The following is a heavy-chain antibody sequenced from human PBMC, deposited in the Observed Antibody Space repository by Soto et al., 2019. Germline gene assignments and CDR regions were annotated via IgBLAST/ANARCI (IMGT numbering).Heavy chain of an antibody. CDR2: IWNDSSNK. V-gene: IGHV3-33*01. CDR1: KFAFNTYG. J-gene: IGHJ4*02. Sequence: QVQLVESGGAVVQPGGSLRLSCAASKFAFNTYGMHWVRQAPGKGLEWVAVIWNDSSNKIYADTVKGRFTISRDNSKNTLYLQINTLRAEDTAVYFCARSNWNFFDYWGQGTRVTVSS. CDR3: ARSNWNFFDY. D-gene: IGHD1-20*01.